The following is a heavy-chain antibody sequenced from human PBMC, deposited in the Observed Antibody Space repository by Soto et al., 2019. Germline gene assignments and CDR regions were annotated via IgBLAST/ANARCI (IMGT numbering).Heavy chain of an antibody. CDR3: AKESTVRAAREIDW. D-gene: IGHD4-17*01. J-gene: IGHJ4*02. V-gene: IGHV3-30*18. CDR2: ISFDGKVK. CDR1: GFTFSRYG. Sequence: QVQLVESGGGAVQPGGSLRLSCAASGFTFSRYGMQWVRQAPGKGLEWVAVISFDGKVKYYADSVKGRFTVSRDNSRNTLYLQMNGLRVEDTAVYFCAKESTVRAAREIDWWGQGTLVTVSS.